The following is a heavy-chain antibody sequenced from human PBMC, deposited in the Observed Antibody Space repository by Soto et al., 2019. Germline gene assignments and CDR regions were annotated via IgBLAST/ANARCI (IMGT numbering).Heavy chain of an antibody. Sequence: SETLSLTCAVYGGSFSGYYWSWIRQPPGKGLEWIGEINHSGSTNYNPSLKSRVTISVDTSKNQFSLKLSSVTAADTAVYYCARYGSGSSWYFDYWGQGTLVTVSS. CDR1: GGSFSGYY. CDR2: INHSGST. V-gene: IGHV4-34*01. J-gene: IGHJ4*02. D-gene: IGHD3-10*01. CDR3: ARYGSGSSWYFDY.